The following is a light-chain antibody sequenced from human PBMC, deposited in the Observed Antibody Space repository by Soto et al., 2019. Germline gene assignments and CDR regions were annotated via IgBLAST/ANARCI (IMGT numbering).Light chain of an antibody. CDR2: GAS. V-gene: IGKV1-5*01. CDR1: QSIRYY. Sequence: DIPLTQSPPPLSASVGDRVTITCRASQSIRYYLAWYQQMPGKAPKLLIYGASSLQSGSPSRFSGSGSGTEFTLTISSLQPDDFATYFCQHHNSYSQTFGQGTKVEIK. J-gene: IGKJ1*01. CDR3: QHHNSYSQT.